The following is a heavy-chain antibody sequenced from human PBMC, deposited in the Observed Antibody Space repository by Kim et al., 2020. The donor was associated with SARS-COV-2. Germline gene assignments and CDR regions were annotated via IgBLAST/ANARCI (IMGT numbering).Heavy chain of an antibody. J-gene: IGHJ6*01. CDR3: AREAYYYGSGIFSYYYYG. CDR1: GGSFSGYY. Sequence: SETLSLTCAVYGGSFSGYYWSWIRQPPGKGLEWIGEINHSGSTNYNPSLKSRVTISVDTSKNQFSLKLSSVTAADTAVYYCAREAYYYGSGIFSYYYYG. D-gene: IGHD3-10*01. CDR2: INHSGST. V-gene: IGHV4-34*01.